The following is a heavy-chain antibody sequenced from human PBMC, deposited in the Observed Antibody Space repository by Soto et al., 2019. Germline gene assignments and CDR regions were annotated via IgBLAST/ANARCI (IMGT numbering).Heavy chain of an antibody. V-gene: IGHV3-23*01. D-gene: IGHD1-7*01. CDR2: MSGSSITT. Sequence: EVRLLESGGGLVKPGGSLRLSCATSGLTFSNYAMSWVRQAPGGGLEWVSSMSGSSITTYYADSVRGRFTISRDRSKNTLYLQMSSLRAEDTALYYCAKNQELELPRVIDFWGQGTLVTVSS. CDR3: AKNQELELPRVIDF. CDR1: GLTFSNYA. J-gene: IGHJ4*02.